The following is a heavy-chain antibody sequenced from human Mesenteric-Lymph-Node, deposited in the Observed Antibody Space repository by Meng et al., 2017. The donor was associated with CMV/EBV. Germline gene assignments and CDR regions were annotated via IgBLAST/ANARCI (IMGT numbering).Heavy chain of an antibody. CDR1: GGTFSSYA. CDR3: ARAKATSMDY. J-gene: IGHJ4*02. V-gene: IGHV1-69*04. Sequence: KVSCKASGGTFSSYAISWVRQAPGQGLEWMGRIIPILGIANYAQKFQGRVTITADKSTSTAYMELSSLRSEDTAVYYCARAKATSMDYWGQGTLVTVSS. CDR2: IIPILGIA. D-gene: IGHD2-2*01.